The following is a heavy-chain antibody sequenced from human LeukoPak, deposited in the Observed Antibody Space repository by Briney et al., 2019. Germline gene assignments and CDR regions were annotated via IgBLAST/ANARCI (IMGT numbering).Heavy chain of an antibody. Sequence: GGSLRLSCAASGFTLKTYSMNWVRQAPGKGLEWVSSISSSSSYIYYADSVKGRFTISRDNAKNSLYLQMNSLRAEDTAVYYCARAYSETYGLGYYYMDVWGKGTTVTISS. CDR1: GFTLKTYS. CDR3: ARAYSETYGLGYYYMDV. CDR2: ISSSSSYI. J-gene: IGHJ6*03. V-gene: IGHV3-21*01. D-gene: IGHD1-26*01.